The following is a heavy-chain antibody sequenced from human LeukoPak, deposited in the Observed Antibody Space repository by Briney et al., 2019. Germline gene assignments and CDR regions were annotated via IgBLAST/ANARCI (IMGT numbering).Heavy chain of an antibody. Sequence: GGSLRLPCVASGFTFSSYWMHWVRQAPGKGLEWVANIKQDGSEKYYVDSAKGRFTISRDNAKNSLFLQMNSLRAEDTAVYYCATKDGYNFDYWGQGTLVTVSS. CDR3: ATKDGYNFDY. CDR2: IKQDGSEK. J-gene: IGHJ4*02. V-gene: IGHV3-7*01. CDR1: GFTFSSYW. D-gene: IGHD5-24*01.